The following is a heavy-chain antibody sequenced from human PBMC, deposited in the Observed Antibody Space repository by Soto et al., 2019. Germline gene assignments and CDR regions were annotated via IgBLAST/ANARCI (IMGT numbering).Heavy chain of an antibody. CDR1: GFTFSSYA. CDR2: ISSSSSYI. D-gene: IGHD5-12*01. CDR3: AREYSGYDFQSGYY. Sequence: GGSLRLSCAASGFTFSSYAMSWVRQAPGKGLEWVSSISSSSSYIYYADSVKGRFTISRDNAKNSLYLQMNSLRAEDTAVYYCAREYSGYDFQSGYYWGQGTLVTVSS. J-gene: IGHJ4*02. V-gene: IGHV3-21*01.